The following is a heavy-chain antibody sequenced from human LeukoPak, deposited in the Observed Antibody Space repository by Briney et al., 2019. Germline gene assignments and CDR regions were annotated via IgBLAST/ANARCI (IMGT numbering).Heavy chain of an antibody. D-gene: IGHD1-26*01. CDR2: ISAYNGNT. J-gene: IGHJ4*02. CDR3: AGAGALVGATGRYYFDY. V-gene: IGHV1-18*01. CDR1: GYTFTSYG. Sequence: GASVTVSCKASGYTFTSYGISWVRQAPGQGLEWMGWISAYNGNTNYAQKLQGRVTMTTDTSTSTAYMELRSLRSDDTAVYYCAGAGALVGATGRYYFDYWGQGTLVTVSS.